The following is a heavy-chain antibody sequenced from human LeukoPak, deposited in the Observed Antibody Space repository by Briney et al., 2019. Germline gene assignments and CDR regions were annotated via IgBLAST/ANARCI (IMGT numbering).Heavy chain of an antibody. Sequence: GGSLRLSCAASGFTFNNYYMNWVRQAPGKGLEWVGRIRSNSDGGTIDYAAPVKGRFTLSRDDSKTTLYLQMNSLQTEDTAVYYCATDFYDSTWGQGTLVTVSS. V-gene: IGHV3-15*07. CDR2: IRSNSDGGTI. CDR3: ATDFYDST. D-gene: IGHD3-22*01. J-gene: IGHJ5*02. CDR1: GFTFNNYY.